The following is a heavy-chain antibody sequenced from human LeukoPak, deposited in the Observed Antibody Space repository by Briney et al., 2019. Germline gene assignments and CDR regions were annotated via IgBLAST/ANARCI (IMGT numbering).Heavy chain of an antibody. V-gene: IGHV3-23*01. CDR3: AKDGGLWVSAHWGDS. D-gene: IGHD7-27*01. Sequence: GGSLRLSCAASGFTFSSYTMSWVRQAPGKGLEWVSTITTSDGNTYYADSVKGRFTVSRDNSKNTLFLQMNTLRAEDTAVYYCAKDGGLWVSAHWGDSWGRGTLVTVSS. CDR1: GFTFSSYT. CDR2: ITTSDGNT. J-gene: IGHJ4*02.